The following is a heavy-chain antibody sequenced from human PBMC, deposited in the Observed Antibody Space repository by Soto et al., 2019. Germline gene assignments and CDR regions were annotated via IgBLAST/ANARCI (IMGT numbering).Heavy chain of an antibody. CDR1: GVTFGDYA. D-gene: IGHD2-15*01. CDR2: ITSGLYGATT. Sequence: PGGALRHSCTGSGVTFGDYAMSWFRKAPGKGLEWIAFITSGLYGATTTYAASVKDRFTISRDDSKSIAYLQMNSLKTEDTAVYYCTRSLSFVASGRDWFDPWGQGTLVTVSS. V-gene: IGHV3-49*03. CDR3: TRSLSFVASGRDWFDP. J-gene: IGHJ5*02.